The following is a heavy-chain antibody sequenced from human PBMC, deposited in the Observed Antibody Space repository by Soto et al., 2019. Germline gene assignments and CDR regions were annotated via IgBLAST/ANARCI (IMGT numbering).Heavy chain of an antibody. Sequence: LRLSCAASGFTFSTYWMHWVRQAPGKGLVWVSRIHSDGITTLYADSVTGRFTISRDNAKNTVFLQMNSLRAEDTAVYYCATGPTPAFAFWGRGTMVTVSS. CDR2: IHSDGITT. CDR3: ATGPTPAFAF. D-gene: IGHD1-1*01. V-gene: IGHV3-74*01. CDR1: GFTFSTYW. J-gene: IGHJ3*01.